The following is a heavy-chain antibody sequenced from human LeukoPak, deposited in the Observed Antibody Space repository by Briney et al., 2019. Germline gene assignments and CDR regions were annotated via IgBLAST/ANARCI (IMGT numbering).Heavy chain of an antibody. CDR3: AKDLRSSWYPSNAFDI. J-gene: IGHJ3*02. Sequence: GGSLRLSCAASGFTFSSYSMNWVRQAPGKGLEWVSYISTGSDTRLYADSVKGRFTISRDNAKNSLYLQMNSLRAEDTALYYCAKDLRSSWYPSNAFDIWGQGTMVTVSS. CDR1: GFTFSSYS. D-gene: IGHD6-13*01. V-gene: IGHV3-48*04. CDR2: ISTGSDTR.